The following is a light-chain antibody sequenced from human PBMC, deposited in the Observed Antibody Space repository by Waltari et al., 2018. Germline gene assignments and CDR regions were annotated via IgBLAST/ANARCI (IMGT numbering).Light chain of an antibody. J-gene: IGLJ2*01. V-gene: IGLV8-61*01. CDR3: SVYMHPGSVL. CDR1: SGPVSTSHY. CDR2: STE. Sequence: QTVVTQEPSFSVPPGGTVTLTCGLSSGPVSTSHYPSWYQQTPGQAPRTVIYSTETRPSGVPDRFSGSIIGNKAALTITGAQADDESDYYCSVYMHPGSVLFGGGTRLTVL.